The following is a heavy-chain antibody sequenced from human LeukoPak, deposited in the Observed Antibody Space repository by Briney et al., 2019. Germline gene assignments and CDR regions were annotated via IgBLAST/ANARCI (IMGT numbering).Heavy chain of an antibody. J-gene: IGHJ3*02. V-gene: IGHV3-15*01. CDR2: IKSKTDGGTT. CDR3: TTEQYYYGSGSYYGAFDI. D-gene: IGHD3-10*01. Sequence: GGSLRLSCAASGFTFSNAWMSWVRQAPGKGLEWVGRIKSKTDGGTTDYAAPVKGRFTISRDDSKNTLYLQMNSLKTEDTAVYYCTTEQYYYGSGSYYGAFDIWGQGTMVTVSS. CDR1: GFTFSNAW.